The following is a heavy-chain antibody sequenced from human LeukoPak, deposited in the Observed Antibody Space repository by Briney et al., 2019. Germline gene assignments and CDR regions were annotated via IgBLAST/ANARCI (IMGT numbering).Heavy chain of an antibody. D-gene: IGHD3-22*01. Sequence: GASVKVSCKASGYTFTGYYMHWVRQAPGQGLEWMGWISAYNGNTNYAQKLQGRVTMTTDTSTSTAYMELRSLRSDDTAVYYCARTNYYDSSGYYYDYYYYYMDVWGKGTTVTVSS. V-gene: IGHV1-18*04. CDR2: ISAYNGNT. CDR1: GYTFTGYY. CDR3: ARTNYYDSSGYYYDYYYYYMDV. J-gene: IGHJ6*03.